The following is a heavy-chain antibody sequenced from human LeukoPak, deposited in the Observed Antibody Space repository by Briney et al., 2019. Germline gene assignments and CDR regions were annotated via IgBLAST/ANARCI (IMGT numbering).Heavy chain of an antibody. CDR3: AKDQVTYYDSSGYQGYFQH. V-gene: IGHV3-23*01. J-gene: IGHJ1*01. CDR2: ISGSGGST. D-gene: IGHD3-22*01. CDR1: GFTFSSYA. Sequence: GGSLRLSCAASGFTFSSYAMSWVRQAPGKGLEWVSAISGSGGSTYYADSAKGRFTISRDNSKNTLYLQMNSLRAEDTAVYYCAKDQVTYYDSSGYQGYFQHWGQGTLVTVSS.